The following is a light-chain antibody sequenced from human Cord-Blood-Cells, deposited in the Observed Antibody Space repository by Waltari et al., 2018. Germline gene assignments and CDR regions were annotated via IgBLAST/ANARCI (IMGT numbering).Light chain of an antibody. CDR2: DVS. CDR1: SSDVGGYHY. V-gene: IGLV2-14*01. Sequence: QSALTQPASVSGSPGQSITISCTGTSSDVGGYHYVSWYQQHPGKAPKLIIYDVSNRPSGVSNRFSGSKSGNTASLTISGLQAEDEADYYCSPYTSSSTWVFGGGTKLTVL. J-gene: IGLJ3*02. CDR3: SPYTSSSTWV.